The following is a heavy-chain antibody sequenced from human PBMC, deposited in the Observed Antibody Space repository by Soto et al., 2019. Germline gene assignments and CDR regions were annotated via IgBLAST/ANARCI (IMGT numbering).Heavy chain of an antibody. CDR1: GFNFPKYP. D-gene: IGHD3-16*01. CDR3: ARGKGALGGDLWGF. CDR2: VNAGSGNT. Sequence: GASVKVSCKASGFNFPKYPIHWLRQAPGQSLEWLGWVNAGSGNTRYSERFQARVTISRDSSASTAYMELRSLTTADTAVYYCARGKGALGGDLWGFCGQGTPVTVSS. J-gene: IGHJ4*02. V-gene: IGHV1-3*01.